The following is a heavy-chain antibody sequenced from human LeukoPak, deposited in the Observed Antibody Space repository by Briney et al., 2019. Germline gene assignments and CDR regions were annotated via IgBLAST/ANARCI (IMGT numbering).Heavy chain of an antibody. CDR1: GFTFSEHS. CDR2: ISMKSKSI. D-gene: IGHD2-2*03. J-gene: IGHJ6*03. CDR3: ARDGSPSFYYYYMDV. V-gene: IGHV3-48*01. Sequence: PGGSLRLSCTASGFTFSEHSMNWARQAPGKGLEWVSYISMKSKSIYYADSVRGRFIISRDNGKNSLSLQMNSLTAEDTAIYYCARDGSPSFYYYYMDVWGKGTTVTVSS.